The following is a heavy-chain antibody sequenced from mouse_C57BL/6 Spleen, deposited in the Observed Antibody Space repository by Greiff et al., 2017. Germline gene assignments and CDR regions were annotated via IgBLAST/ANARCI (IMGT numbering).Heavy chain of an antibody. V-gene: IGHV1-62-2*01. CDR1: GYTFTEYT. CDR2: FYPGSGSI. CDR3: ARHEEGGVGLDY. J-gene: IGHJ2*01. D-gene: IGHD1-3*01. Sequence: VQLQQSGAELVKPGASVKLSCKASGYTFTEYTIPWVKQRSGQGLEWIGWFYPGSGSIKYNEKFKGKATLTADKSSSTVYLALSSLTSEDSAVYFCARHEEGGVGLDYWGQGTTLTVSS.